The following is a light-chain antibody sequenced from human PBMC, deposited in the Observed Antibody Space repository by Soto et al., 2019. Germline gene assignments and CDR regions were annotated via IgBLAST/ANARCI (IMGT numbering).Light chain of an antibody. CDR3: QQYNSYWT. CDR1: QSISRW. Sequence: PQSPGTLSLSPGESVTLSCRASQSISRWLAWYQQKPGKAPKLLIYDASTLESGVPSRFSGRGSGTEFTLTISSLQPDDFATYYCQQYNSYWTVGQGTKVDIK. J-gene: IGKJ1*01. V-gene: IGKV1-5*01. CDR2: DAS.